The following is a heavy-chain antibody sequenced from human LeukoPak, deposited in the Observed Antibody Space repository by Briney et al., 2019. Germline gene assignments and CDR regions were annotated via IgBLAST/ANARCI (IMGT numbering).Heavy chain of an antibody. Sequence: GGSLRLSCAASGFTVSSNYMSWVRQAPGKGLEWVSVIYSGGSTYYADSVKGRFTISRDNSKNTLYLQMNSLRAEDTAVCYCARDRRYSYGYGNFDYWGQGTLVTVSS. D-gene: IGHD5-18*01. CDR3: ARDRRYSYGYGNFDY. CDR2: IYSGGST. J-gene: IGHJ4*02. CDR1: GFTVSSNY. V-gene: IGHV3-66*01.